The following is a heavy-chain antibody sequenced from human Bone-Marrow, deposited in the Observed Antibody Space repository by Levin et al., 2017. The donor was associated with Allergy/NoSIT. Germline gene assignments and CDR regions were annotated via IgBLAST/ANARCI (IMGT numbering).Heavy chain of an antibody. CDR3: AKDHYSSGWYSPFDY. D-gene: IGHD6-19*01. CDR1: GFTFSSYA. Sequence: GESLKISCAASGFTFSSYAMSWVRQAPGKGLEWVSAISGSGGSTYYADSVKGRFTISRGNSKNTLYLQMNSLRAEDTAVYYCAKDHYSSGWYSPFDYWGQGTLVTVSS. CDR2: ISGSGGST. J-gene: IGHJ4*02. V-gene: IGHV3-23*01.